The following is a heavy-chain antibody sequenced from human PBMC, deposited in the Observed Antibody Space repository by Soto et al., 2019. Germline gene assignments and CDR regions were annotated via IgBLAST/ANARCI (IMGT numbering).Heavy chain of an antibody. Sequence: GASVKVSCKASGFTFTSSAVQWVRQARGQRLERIGWIVVGSGNTNYAQKFQERVTITRDMSTSTAYMELSSLRSEDTAVYYCAADHGIAVAGDDFDIWGQGTMVTVSS. CDR3: AADHGIAVAGDDFDI. V-gene: IGHV1-58*01. J-gene: IGHJ3*02. D-gene: IGHD6-19*01. CDR2: IVVGSGNT. CDR1: GFTFTSSA.